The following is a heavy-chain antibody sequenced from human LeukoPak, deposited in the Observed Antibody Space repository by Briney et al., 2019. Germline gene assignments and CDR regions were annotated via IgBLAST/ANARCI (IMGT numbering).Heavy chain of an antibody. V-gene: IGHV4-30-4*01. J-gene: IGHJ4*02. CDR2: IYYSGST. CDR1: GGCISSGDYY. Sequence: SQTLSLTCTVSGGCISSGDYYWGWIRQPPGKGLEWIGYIYYSGSTYYNPSLKIRGTISVDTSKNQFSLKLSSVTAADTAVYYCARENDREEYYDKGFDYWGQGTLVTVSS. D-gene: IGHD3-22*01. CDR3: ARENDREEYYDKGFDY.